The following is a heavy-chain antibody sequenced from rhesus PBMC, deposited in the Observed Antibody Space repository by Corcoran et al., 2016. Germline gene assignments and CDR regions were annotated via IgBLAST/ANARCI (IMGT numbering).Heavy chain of an antibody. D-gene: IGHD3-22*01. V-gene: IGHV4-65*01. CDR3: ARGPMENWYFDL. Sequence: QVQLQESGPGLVKPSETLSLTCAVSGGSVSSSNWWSCIRPPPGKGLEWIGYISGREGSNYYNPSLKRRVTISTDTSKNQFSRKLSSVTAADTAVYYCARGPMENWYFDLGGPGTPITISS. CDR2: ISGREGSN. J-gene: IGHJ2*01. CDR1: GGSVSSSNW.